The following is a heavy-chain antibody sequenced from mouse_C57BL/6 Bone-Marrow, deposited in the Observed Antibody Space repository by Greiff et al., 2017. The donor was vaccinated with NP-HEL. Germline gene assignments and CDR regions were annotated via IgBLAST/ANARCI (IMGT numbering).Heavy chain of an antibody. Sequence: QVQLKQSGPELVKPGASVKISCKASGYAFSSSWMNWVKQRPGKGLEWIGRIYPGDGDTNYNGKFKGKATLTADKSSSTAYMQLSSLTSEDSAVYFCARGDGSSRYWYFDVWGTETTVTVSS. CDR1: GYAFSSSW. J-gene: IGHJ1*03. CDR2: IYPGDGDT. V-gene: IGHV1-82*01. D-gene: IGHD1-1*01. CDR3: ARGDGSSRYWYFDV.